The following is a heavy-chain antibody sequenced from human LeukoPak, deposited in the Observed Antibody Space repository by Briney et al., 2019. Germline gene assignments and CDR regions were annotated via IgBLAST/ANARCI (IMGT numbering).Heavy chain of an antibody. V-gene: IGHV3-73*01. Sequence: PGGSLRLSCAASGFTFSGSAMHWVRQASGKGLEWVGRIRSKANSYATAYAASVKGRFTISRDDSKNTAYPQMNSLKTEDTAVYYCTRSSYYYDSSGYYCVRYFDYWGQGALVTVSS. D-gene: IGHD3-22*01. J-gene: IGHJ4*02. CDR3: TRSSYYYDSSGYYCVRYFDY. CDR1: GFTFSGSA. CDR2: IRSKANSYAT.